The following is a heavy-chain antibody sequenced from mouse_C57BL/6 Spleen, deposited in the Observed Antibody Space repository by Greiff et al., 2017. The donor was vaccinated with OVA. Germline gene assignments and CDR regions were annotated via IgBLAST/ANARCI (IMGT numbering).Heavy chain of an antibody. CDR3: ARKDSAFAY. CDR1: GFTFSSYG. CDR2: ISSGGSYT. V-gene: IGHV5-6*01. J-gene: IGHJ3*01. Sequence: EVQLVESGGDLVKPGGSLKLSCAASGFTFSSYGMSWVRQTPDKRLEWVATISSGGSYTYYPDSVKGRFTISRDNAKNTLYLQMSSLKSEDTAMYYCARKDSAFAYWGQGTLVTVSA.